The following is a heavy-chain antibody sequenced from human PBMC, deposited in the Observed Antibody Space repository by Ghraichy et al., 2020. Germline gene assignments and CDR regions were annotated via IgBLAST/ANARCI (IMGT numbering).Heavy chain of an antibody. J-gene: IGHJ4*02. CDR3: ARAKAVAGLPFDY. V-gene: IGHV3-48*02. D-gene: IGHD6-19*01. CDR1: GFTFSNSW. CDR2: IRSSSSTI. Sequence: GGSLRLSCAASGFTFSNSWMTWVRQAPGKGLEWVSYIRSSSSTIYYADSVKGRFTISRDNAKNSLYLQMNSLRDEDTAVYYCARAKAVAGLPFDYWGQGTLVTVSS.